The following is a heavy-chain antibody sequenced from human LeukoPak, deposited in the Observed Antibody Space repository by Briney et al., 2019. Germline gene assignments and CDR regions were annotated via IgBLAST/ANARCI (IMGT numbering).Heavy chain of an antibody. CDR2: IRYDGSNK. J-gene: IGHJ4*02. V-gene: IGHV3-30*02. CDR3: IVGIDY. D-gene: IGHD1-26*01. Sequence: GGSLRLSCAASGFTFSSYGMHWVRRAPGKGLEWVAFIRYDGSNKYYADSVEGRFTISRDNAKNTLYLQMNSLRAEDTAVYYCIVGIDYWGQGTLVTVSS. CDR1: GFTFSSYG.